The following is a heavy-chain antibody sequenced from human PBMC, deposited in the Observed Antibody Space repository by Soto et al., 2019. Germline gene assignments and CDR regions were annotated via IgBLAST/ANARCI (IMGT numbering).Heavy chain of an antibody. Sequence: SVKVSCKASGGTFSSHTFSWVRQAPGQGLEWMGRIIPALGTATYAQKFQGRVTITADESATTVYMELNSLRSEDTAVYYCARPDFGDYWYFDLWGRGTLVTVPQ. V-gene: IGHV1-69*08. J-gene: IGHJ2*01. D-gene: IGHD4-17*01. CDR1: GGTFSSHT. CDR2: IIPALGTA. CDR3: ARPDFGDYWYFDL.